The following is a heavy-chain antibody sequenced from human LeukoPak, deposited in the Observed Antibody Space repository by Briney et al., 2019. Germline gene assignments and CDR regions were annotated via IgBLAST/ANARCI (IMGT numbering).Heavy chain of an antibody. Sequence: SETLSLSCAVSGPSTTSVYYWAWIRPPPGKGLEWVGSLFQSGNTYYKPSLKSRVSLSMDTSKNHFSLRLTSVTAADTAIYYCASGNYDDYFDHWGQGTLVTVSP. CDR3: ASGNYDDYFDH. J-gene: IGHJ4*02. D-gene: IGHD3-3*01. V-gene: IGHV4-38-2*01. CDR2: LFQSGNT. CDR1: GPSTTSVYY.